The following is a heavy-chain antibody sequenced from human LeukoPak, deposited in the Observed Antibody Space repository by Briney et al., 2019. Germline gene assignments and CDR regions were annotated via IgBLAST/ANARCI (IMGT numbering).Heavy chain of an antibody. J-gene: IGHJ4*02. CDR3: ARNKGTLDY. CDR2: INHSGST. Sequence: SETLSLTCAVYGGSFSGYYWNWIRQPPGKGLEWIGEINHSGSTNYNPSLKSRVTISVDTSKNQFSLKLSSVTAADTAVYYCARNKGTLDYWGQGTLVTVSS. D-gene: IGHD3-10*01. V-gene: IGHV4-34*01. CDR1: GGSFSGYY.